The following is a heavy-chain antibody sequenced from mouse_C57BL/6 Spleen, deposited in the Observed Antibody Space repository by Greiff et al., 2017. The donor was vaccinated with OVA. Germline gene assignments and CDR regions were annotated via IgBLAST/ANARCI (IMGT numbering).Heavy chain of an antibody. CDR1: GFTFSDYG. V-gene: IGHV5-17*01. J-gene: IGHJ1*03. CDR3: ARPDYERYVDG. D-gene: IGHD2-13*01. CDR2: ISRGRSTL. Sequence: EVQLQQSGGGLVKPGGSLKLSCAASGFTFSDYGMHWVRQAPEKGLEWVAYISRGRSTLYYADTVKGRFTISRDNAKNTLFLQMTSLRSGETDMDDCARPDYERYVDGWGTGTTVTVAS.